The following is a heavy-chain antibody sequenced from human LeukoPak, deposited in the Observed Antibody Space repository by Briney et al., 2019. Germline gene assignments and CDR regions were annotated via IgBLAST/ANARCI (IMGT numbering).Heavy chain of an antibody. CDR1: GDSIRGFY. Sequence: MSSETLSLTCNVSGDSIRGFYWAWIRQPPGKGLERIGYFDNSGGSNYNPALESRVIISVDTSKNQFSLKLRSLTAADTAVYYCARWNYDIWTGHRYFDYWGQGTLVIVSS. CDR2: FDNSGGS. J-gene: IGHJ4*02. CDR3: ARWNYDIWTGHRYFDY. V-gene: IGHV4-59*01. D-gene: IGHD3/OR15-3a*01.